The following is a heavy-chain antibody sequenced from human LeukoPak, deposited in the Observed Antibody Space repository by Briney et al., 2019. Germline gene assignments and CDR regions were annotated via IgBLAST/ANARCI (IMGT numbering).Heavy chain of an antibody. CDR3: AKALDGYNGMDV. CDR2: ISGSGRST. D-gene: IGHD3-16*02. V-gene: IGHV3-23*01. CDR1: GFTFISYA. J-gene: IGHJ6*02. Sequence: GGSLRLSCAASGFTFISYAMSWVRQAPGKGLAWVSGISGSGRSTHSADSVKGRFTISRDNSKNMLYLQMNSLRAEDTALYYCAKALDGYNGMDVWGQGTTVIVSS.